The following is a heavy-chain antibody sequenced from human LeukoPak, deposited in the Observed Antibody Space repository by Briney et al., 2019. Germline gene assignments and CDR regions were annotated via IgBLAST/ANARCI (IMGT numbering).Heavy chain of an antibody. J-gene: IGHJ4*02. D-gene: IGHD6-13*01. V-gene: IGHV1-8*01. Sequence: ASVKVSCKTSGYTFIDYDINWVRQAPGQGPEWMGWMKSKGGDTHFAQKFQGRVTMTRNTSISTAYMELSSLRSEDTAVYYCTRGQYSSSWYPFDLWGQGSLVTVSS. CDR1: GYTFIDYD. CDR3: TRGQYSSSWYPFDL. CDR2: MKSKGGDT.